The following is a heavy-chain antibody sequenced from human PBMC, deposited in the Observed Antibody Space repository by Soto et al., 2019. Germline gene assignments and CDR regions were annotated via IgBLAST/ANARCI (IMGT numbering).Heavy chain of an antibody. Sequence: QITLEESGPAVVKPTQTVTLTCTFSGFSLSNSGESVGWIRQPPGKALEWLGLIYWNGIERYNPSLKRRLSITKDTSKNHVLLTVTNMDPVDTATYFCAHGDPLDFHYWGQGTLVTVSP. CDR3: AHGDPLDFHY. J-gene: IGHJ4*02. CDR1: GFSLSNSGES. CDR2: IYWNGIE. D-gene: IGHD3-10*01. V-gene: IGHV2-5*01.